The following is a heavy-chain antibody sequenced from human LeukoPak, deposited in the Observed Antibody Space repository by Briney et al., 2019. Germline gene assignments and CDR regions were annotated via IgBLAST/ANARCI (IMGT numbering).Heavy chain of an antibody. CDR2: INPRGGST. J-gene: IGHJ6*03. D-gene: IGHD6-19*01. Sequence: GASVKVSCKASGYIFTTYYMHWLRQAPGQEPEWMGIINPRGGSTDYAQKFQGRVTMTSDTSTSTVYMELKSLRSEDTAVYYCARLLALAGKFYYYMDVWGKGTTVTISS. CDR1: GYIFTTYY. CDR3: ARLLALAGKFYYYMDV. V-gene: IGHV1-46*01.